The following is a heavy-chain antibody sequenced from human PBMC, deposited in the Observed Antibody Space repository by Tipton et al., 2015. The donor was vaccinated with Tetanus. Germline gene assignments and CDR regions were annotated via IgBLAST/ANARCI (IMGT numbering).Heavy chain of an antibody. D-gene: IGHD7-27*01. CDR3: ASQLWGYWFDP. CDR2: VYFSGST. V-gene: IGHV4-39*01. Sequence: LRLSCTVSGDSVSSSRYYWGWVRQPPGKGLEWIGSVYFSGSTYHSPSLKSRVTMSVDTSKNQFSLKLDSVTATDTAIYYCASQLWGYWFDPWGQGAQVIVSS. CDR1: GDSVSSSRYY. J-gene: IGHJ5*02.